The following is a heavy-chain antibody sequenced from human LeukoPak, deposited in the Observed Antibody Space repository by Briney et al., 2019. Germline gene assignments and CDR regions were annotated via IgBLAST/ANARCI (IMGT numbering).Heavy chain of an antibody. D-gene: IGHD6-25*01. V-gene: IGHV3-23*01. CDR2: VSRGGGAS. CDR3: AKAAEQGHSGAIAWYFGS. Sequence: GGSLRLSCATSGITLSSYDVNWVRQAPGKGLEWVALVSRGGGASYYADSVNGRFTDSRDTSSNTVYLQMNSLRAEDTATYFCAKAAEQGHSGAIAWYFGSWGEGTLVTVSS. CDR1: GITLSSYD. J-gene: IGHJ4*02.